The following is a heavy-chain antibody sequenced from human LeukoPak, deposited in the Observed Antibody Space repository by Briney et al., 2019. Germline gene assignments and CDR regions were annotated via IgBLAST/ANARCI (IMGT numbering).Heavy chain of an antibody. Sequence: ASVKVSCKASGGTFRSYAICWVRQAPGLGLEWMGRILPLMRIANHAQQFQGRVTITAHKSTSTAYMALRSLRSEDTTVYYCARQKIYPGGYYYYGMDVWGHGTTVTVSS. CDR2: ILPLMRIA. V-gene: IGHV1-69*04. CDR1: GGTFRSYA. J-gene: IGHJ6*02. CDR3: ARQKIYPGGYYYYGMDV. D-gene: IGHD3-16*01.